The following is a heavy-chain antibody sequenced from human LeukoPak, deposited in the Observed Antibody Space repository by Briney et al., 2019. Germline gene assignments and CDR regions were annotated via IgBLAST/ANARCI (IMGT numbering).Heavy chain of an antibody. J-gene: IGHJ6*02. CDR1: GFTFSTYG. D-gene: IGHD3-10*01. Sequence: GRSLRLSCEASGFTFSTYGMHWVRQAPGKGLEWITLIPYDGSNKYYADSVKGRFTISRDNSKNTLYLQMNSLRAEDTAVYYCARYYGPGRGYYGLDVWGQGTTVTVFS. CDR3: ARYYGPGRGYYGLDV. V-gene: IGHV3-30*03. CDR2: IPYDGSNK.